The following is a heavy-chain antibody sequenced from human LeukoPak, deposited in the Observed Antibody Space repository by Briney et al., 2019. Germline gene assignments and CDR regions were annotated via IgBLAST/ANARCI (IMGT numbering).Heavy chain of an antibody. J-gene: IGHJ4*02. CDR3: ARGSDSMVRGVIRYFDY. CDR2: INHSEST. D-gene: IGHD3-10*01. V-gene: IGHV4-34*01. Sequence: SETLSLTCAVYGGSFSGYYWSWIRQPPGKGLEWIGEINHSESTNYNPSLKSRVTISVDTSKNQFSLKLSSVTAADTAVYYCARGSDSMVRGVIRYFDYWGQGTLVTVSS. CDR1: GGSFSGYY.